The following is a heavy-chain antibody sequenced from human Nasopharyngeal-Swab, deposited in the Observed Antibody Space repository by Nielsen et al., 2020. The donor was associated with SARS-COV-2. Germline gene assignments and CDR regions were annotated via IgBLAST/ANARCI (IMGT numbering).Heavy chain of an antibody. CDR1: GFTFSNYG. CDR2: IGYNGSDK. Sequence: GGSLRLSCTASGFTFSNYGIHWVRQAPGKGLEWVAVIGYNGSDKYYADSVKGRFTISRDNSENTLYPQMNSLRAEDTAVYYCARGYCSINSCYSGDYYYYAMDVWGQGTTVTVSS. D-gene: IGHD2-2*01. V-gene: IGHV3-33*01. J-gene: IGHJ6*02. CDR3: ARGYCSINSCYSGDYYYYAMDV.